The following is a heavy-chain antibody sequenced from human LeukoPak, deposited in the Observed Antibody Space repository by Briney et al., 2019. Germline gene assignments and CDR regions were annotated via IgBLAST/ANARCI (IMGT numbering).Heavy chain of an antibody. J-gene: IGHJ4*02. D-gene: IGHD4-17*01. CDR3: AKGLGDYPRVFDY. CDR2: ISGSGGST. CDR1: GFTCSSYA. Sequence: GGSLRLSCAASGFTCSSYAMSWVRQAPGKGLEWVSAISGSGGSTYYADSVKGRFSISRDNSKNTLYLQMNSLRAEDTAVYYCAKGLGDYPRVFDYWGQGTLVTVSS. V-gene: IGHV3-23*01.